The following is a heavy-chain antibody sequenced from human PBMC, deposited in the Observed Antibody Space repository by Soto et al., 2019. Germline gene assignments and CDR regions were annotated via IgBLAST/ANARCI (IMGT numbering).Heavy chain of an antibody. V-gene: IGHV3-21*01. J-gene: IGHJ4*02. CDR3: ARDGSFVHGSGSSY. CDR1: GFTFSSYS. CDR2: FSSSSSYI. Sequence: GGSLRLSCAASGFTFSSYSMNWVRQAPGKGLEWVSSFSSSSSYIYYADSVKGRFTIARDNAKNSLYLQMNSLRAEDTAVYYCARDGSFVHGSGSSYWGQGTLVTVSS. D-gene: IGHD3-10*01.